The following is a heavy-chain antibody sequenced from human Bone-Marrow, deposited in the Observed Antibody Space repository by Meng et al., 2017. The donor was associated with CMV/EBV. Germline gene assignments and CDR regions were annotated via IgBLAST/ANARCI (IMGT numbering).Heavy chain of an antibody. D-gene: IGHD3-10*01. CDR2: ISYDGSNK. J-gene: IGHJ4*02. CDR3: ARGRKGY. CDR1: GFTFSSYA. Sequence: GGSLRLSCAASGFTFSSYAMHWVRQAPGKGLEWVAVISYDGSNKYYADSVKGRFTISRDNSKNTLYLQMNSLRAEDTAVYYCARGRKGYWGQGTLVTVSS. V-gene: IGHV3-30-3*01.